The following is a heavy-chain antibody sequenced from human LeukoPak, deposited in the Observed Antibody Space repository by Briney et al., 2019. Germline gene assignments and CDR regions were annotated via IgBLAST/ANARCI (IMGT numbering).Heavy chain of an antibody. D-gene: IGHD3-10*01. CDR3: ARDQNGDLGDY. V-gene: IGHV3-74*01. J-gene: IGHJ4*02. Sequence: GGSLRLSCAASGFSFSTSWMHWVRQAPGKGLVRASRINSDGSSISYADSVKGRFTISRDNAKNTLYLQMNSLRAEDTAVYYCARDQNGDLGDYWGQGTLVTVSS. CDR1: GFSFSTSW. CDR2: INSDGSSI.